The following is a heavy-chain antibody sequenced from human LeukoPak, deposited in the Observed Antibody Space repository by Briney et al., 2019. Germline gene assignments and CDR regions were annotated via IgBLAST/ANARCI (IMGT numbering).Heavy chain of an antibody. CDR1: GFTFSSYS. CDR3: ARDNYYDSSGRGAFDI. CDR2: ISSSSSYI. V-gene: IGHV3-21*01. D-gene: IGHD3-22*01. J-gene: IGHJ3*02. Sequence: GGSLRLSCAASGFTFSSYSMNWVRQAPGKGLEWVSSISSSSSYIYYADSVKGRFTISRDNTKNSLYLQMNSLRAEDTAVYYCARDNYYDSSGRGAFDIWGQGTMVTVSS.